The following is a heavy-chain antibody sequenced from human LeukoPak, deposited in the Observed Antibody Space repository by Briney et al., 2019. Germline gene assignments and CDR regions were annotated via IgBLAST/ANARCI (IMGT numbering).Heavy chain of an antibody. J-gene: IGHJ4*02. Sequence: GESLKISCKGSGYSFTSYWIGWVRQMPGKGLEWMGIIYPGDPDTRYSPSFQGQVTISADKSISTAYLQWSSLKASDTAMYYCARPQQYYYGSGSPFDYWGQGTLVTVSS. CDR3: ARPQQYYYGSGSPFDY. CDR2: IYPGDPDT. D-gene: IGHD3-10*01. V-gene: IGHV5-51*01. CDR1: GYSFTSYW.